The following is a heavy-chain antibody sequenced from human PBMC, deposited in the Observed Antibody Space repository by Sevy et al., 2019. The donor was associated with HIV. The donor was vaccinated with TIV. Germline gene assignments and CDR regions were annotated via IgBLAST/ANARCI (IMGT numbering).Heavy chain of an antibody. CDR1: GFSFSYYG. D-gene: IGHD6-19*01. V-gene: IGHV3-30*18. CDR2: IAHDRSNK. CDR3: AKDPAVAEPSGNFDS. J-gene: IGHJ4*02. Sequence: AGSLRLSCAASGFSFSYYGMHWVRQAPGKGLEWVSFIAHDRSNKYYADSVKGRFTISRDNSKSTVYLQMNSLRAEDTALYYCAKDPAVAEPSGNFDSWGQGTLVTVSS.